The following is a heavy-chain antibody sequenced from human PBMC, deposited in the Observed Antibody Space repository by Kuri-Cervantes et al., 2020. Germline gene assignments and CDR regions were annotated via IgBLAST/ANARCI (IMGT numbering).Heavy chain of an antibody. J-gene: IGHJ3*02. D-gene: IGHD1-26*01. CDR2: ISDDGSNK. V-gene: IGHV3-30-3*01. Sequence: GGSRRLSSAASGFTFSSYAMYWVRQAPGKGLECVAVISDDGSNKYYADSVKGRFTISRDNSKNTLYLKMNSLRAEDTAVYYCARVAWLGATRPQSGLLGAFDIWGQGTMVTVSS. CDR1: GFTFSSYA. CDR3: ARVAWLGATRPQSGLLGAFDI.